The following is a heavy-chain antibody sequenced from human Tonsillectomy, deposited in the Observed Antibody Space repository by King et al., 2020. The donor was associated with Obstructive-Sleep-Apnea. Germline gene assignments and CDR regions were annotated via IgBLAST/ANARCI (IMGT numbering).Heavy chain of an antibody. J-gene: IGHJ4*02. CDR2: ISYDGSNK. CDR3: ARAQAVAGTKGDLDY. CDR1: GFTFSSYA. V-gene: IGHV3-30*04. Sequence: VQLVESGGGVVQPGRSLRLSCAASGFTFSSYAMHWVRQAPGKGLEWVAVISYDGSNKYYADSVKGRFTISRDNSKNTLYLQMKSLRAEDTAVYYCARAQAVAGTKGDLDYWGQGTLVTVSS. D-gene: IGHD6-19*01.